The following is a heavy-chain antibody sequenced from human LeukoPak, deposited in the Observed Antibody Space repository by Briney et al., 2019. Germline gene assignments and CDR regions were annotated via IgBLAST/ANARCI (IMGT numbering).Heavy chain of an antibody. Sequence: GGSLRLSCAASGFTFNNYYMSWIRRVPGKGLEWISYISISGYSTYYADSVKGRFTISRDNAKNSLYLQMNNLRPEDTAFYYCARRYDFWSGYYGWFDPWGQGTLVTVSS. V-gene: IGHV3-11*04. CDR2: ISISGYST. D-gene: IGHD3-3*01. CDR1: GFTFNNYY. CDR3: ARRYDFWSGYYGWFDP. J-gene: IGHJ5*02.